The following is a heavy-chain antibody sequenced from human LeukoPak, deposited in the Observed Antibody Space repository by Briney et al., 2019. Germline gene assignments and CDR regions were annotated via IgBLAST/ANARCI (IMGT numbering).Heavy chain of an antibody. V-gene: IGHV1-18*01. J-gene: IGHJ3*02. CDR1: GYTFTSYV. CDR3: ARDSLQLWSDDSFDI. CDR2: ISAYNGNK. Sequence: APVKVSCKASGYTFTSYVISWVRQAAGQGLEWMGWISAYNGNKNYAQKLQGRVTMTTDTSTSTAYMELRILRSDGTAVYYCARDSLQLWSDDSFDIGGQGTSVTVSS. D-gene: IGHD5-18*01.